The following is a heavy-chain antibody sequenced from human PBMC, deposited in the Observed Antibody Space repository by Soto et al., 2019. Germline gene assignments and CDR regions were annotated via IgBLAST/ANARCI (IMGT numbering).Heavy chain of an antibody. CDR1: GDSISSSKYY. Sequence: SETLSLTCTFSGDSISSSKYYWGWIRQPPGKGLEWIGHIYYSGNTNYNPSLKSRVTISIDTSKNQFSLKLSSVTAADTAVYYCARTNLYSSGWYPDYWGQGTLVTVSS. J-gene: IGHJ4*02. CDR2: IYYSGNT. D-gene: IGHD6-19*01. V-gene: IGHV4-61*05. CDR3: ARTNLYSSGWYPDY.